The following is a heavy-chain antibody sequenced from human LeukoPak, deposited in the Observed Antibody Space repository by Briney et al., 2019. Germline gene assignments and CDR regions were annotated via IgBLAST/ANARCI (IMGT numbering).Heavy chain of an antibody. CDR1: GFTFSSYA. Sequence: GGSLRLSCAASGFTFSSYAMHWVRQAPGKGLEWVAVISYDGSNKYYADSVKGRFTISRDNSKNTLYLQMDSLRAEDTAVYYCARDLLVDDYWGQGTLVTVSS. D-gene: IGHD2/OR15-2a*01. CDR2: ISYDGSNK. V-gene: IGHV3-30-3*01. J-gene: IGHJ4*02. CDR3: ARDLLVDDY.